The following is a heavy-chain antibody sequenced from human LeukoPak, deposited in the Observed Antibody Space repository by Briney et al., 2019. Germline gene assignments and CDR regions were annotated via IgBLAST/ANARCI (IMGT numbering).Heavy chain of an antibody. CDR3: ARVGISGIAFGMDV. D-gene: IGHD3-3*02. Sequence: PSETLSLTCAVYGGSFSGYYWGWIRQPPGKGLEWIGEINHSGSTNYNPSLKSRVTISVDTSKNQFSLKLSSVTAADTAVYYCARVGISGIAFGMDVWGQGTTVTVSS. V-gene: IGHV4-34*01. CDR1: GGSFSGYY. J-gene: IGHJ6*02. CDR2: INHSGST.